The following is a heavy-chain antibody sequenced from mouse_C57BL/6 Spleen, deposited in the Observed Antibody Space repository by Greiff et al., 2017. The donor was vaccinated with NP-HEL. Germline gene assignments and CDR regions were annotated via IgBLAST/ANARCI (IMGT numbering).Heavy chain of an antibody. CDR1: GYSITSGYY. J-gene: IGHJ2*01. V-gene: IGHV3-6*01. CDR2: ISYDGSN. D-gene: IGHD1-1*01. CDR3: ARAATTVNY. Sequence: EVKLVESGPGLVKPSQSLSLTCSVTGYSITSGYYWNWIRQFPGNKLEWMGYISYDGSNNYNPSLKNRISITRDTSKNQFFLKLNSVTTEDTATYYCARAATTVNYWGQGTTLTVSS.